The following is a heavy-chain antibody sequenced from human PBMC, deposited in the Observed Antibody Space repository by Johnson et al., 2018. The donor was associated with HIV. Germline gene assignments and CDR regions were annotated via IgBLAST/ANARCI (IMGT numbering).Heavy chain of an antibody. Sequence: EMQLVESGGGLVKPGGSLRLSCAASGFTFDDYGMSWVRQAPGKGLEWVSGINWNGGSTGYADSVKGRFTISRDSAKNSLYLQMNSLRAEDTALYYCARGVSSGYYSNAFDVWGQGTMATVSS. V-gene: IGHV3-20*04. D-gene: IGHD3-22*01. CDR2: INWNGGST. CDR1: GFTFDDYG. J-gene: IGHJ3*01. CDR3: ARGVSSGYYSNAFDV.